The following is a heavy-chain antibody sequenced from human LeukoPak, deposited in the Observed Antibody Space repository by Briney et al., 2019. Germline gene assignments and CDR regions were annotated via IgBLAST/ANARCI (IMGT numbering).Heavy chain of an antibody. CDR1: SGSFNDYC. D-gene: IGHD3-22*01. Sequence: SETLSLTCAVYSGSFNDYCWIWLRQPPRRGLEWIGEIYSGGSANYDPSLKGRLAISVDPSKSQFSLKLSSLTAADTAVYFCARGVVDYSTRSGYLSHWGQGTLVTVSS. CDR2: IYSGGSA. CDR3: ARGVVDYSTRSGYLSH. J-gene: IGHJ4*02. V-gene: IGHV4-34*01.